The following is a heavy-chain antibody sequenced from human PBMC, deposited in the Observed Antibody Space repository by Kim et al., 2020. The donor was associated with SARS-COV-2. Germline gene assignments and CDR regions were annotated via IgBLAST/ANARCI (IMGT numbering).Heavy chain of an antibody. J-gene: IGHJ6*02. V-gene: IGHV1-69*04. D-gene: IGHD3-10*01. CDR3: ARARSSTYYYYGMDV. Sequence: QKFHGRVTITADKSTSTAYMELSSLRSEDTAVYYCARARSSTYYYYGMDVWGQGTTVTVSS.